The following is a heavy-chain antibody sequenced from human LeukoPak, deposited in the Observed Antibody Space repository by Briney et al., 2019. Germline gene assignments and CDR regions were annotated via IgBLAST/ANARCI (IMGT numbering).Heavy chain of an antibody. J-gene: IGHJ4*02. D-gene: IGHD1-26*01. CDR1: GFAFSGYA. CDR3: AKVHYTASFPGSFPGRNYFDS. V-gene: IGHV3-23*01. CDR2: IGARGDVT. Sequence: GGSLRLSCTVSGFAFSGYAMSWVRQAPGKGPEWVSSIGARGDVTYSADSVKGRFTISRDNSKRTLFLLMNSLRAEDTAVYYCAKVHYTASFPGSFPGRNYFDSWGQGSLVTVSP.